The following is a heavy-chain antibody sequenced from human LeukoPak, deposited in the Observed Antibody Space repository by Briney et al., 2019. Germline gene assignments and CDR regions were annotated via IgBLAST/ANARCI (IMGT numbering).Heavy chain of an antibody. CDR3: TRGNVN. J-gene: IGHJ4*02. Sequence: SGTLSLTCTVSGGSINSYYWSWIRQPPGKGLEWIGYISYSGSTNYNPSLKSRVTISLDTSKKQFFLRLTSVTAADTALYYCTRGNVNWGQGTLVTVSS. V-gene: IGHV4-59*01. CDR2: ISYSGST. CDR1: GGSINSYY.